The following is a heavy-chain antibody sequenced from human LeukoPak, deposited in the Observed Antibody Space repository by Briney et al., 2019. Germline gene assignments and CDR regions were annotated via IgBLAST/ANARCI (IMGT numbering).Heavy chain of an antibody. D-gene: IGHD1-26*01. Sequence: ASVKVSCKASGGTFSSYAISWVRQAPGQGLEWTGGIIPIFGTANYAQKFQGRVTITTDESTSTAYMELSSLRSEDTAVYYCAREVVGATFREFFPGPFDPWGQGTLVTVSS. J-gene: IGHJ5*02. CDR1: GGTFSSYA. CDR2: IIPIFGTA. V-gene: IGHV1-69*05. CDR3: AREVVGATFREFFPGPFDP.